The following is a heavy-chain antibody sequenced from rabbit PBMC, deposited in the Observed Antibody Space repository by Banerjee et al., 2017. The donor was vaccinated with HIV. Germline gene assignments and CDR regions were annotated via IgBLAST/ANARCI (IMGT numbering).Heavy chain of an antibody. J-gene: IGHJ3*01. Sequence: QEQLEESGGDLVKPEGSLTLTCTASGFSFSSSYWICWVRQAPGKGLEWIGCINTSSGNTVYASWAKGRFTISKTSSTTVTLQMTSLTAADTATYFCARDLAAVIGWNFGLWGQGTLVTVS. CDR3: ARDLAAVIGWNFGL. V-gene: IGHV1S45*01. D-gene: IGHD1-1*01. CDR1: GFSFSSSYW. CDR2: INTSSGNT.